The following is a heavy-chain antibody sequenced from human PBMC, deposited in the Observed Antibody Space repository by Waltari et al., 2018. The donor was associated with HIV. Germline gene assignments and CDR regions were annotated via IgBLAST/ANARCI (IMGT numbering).Heavy chain of an antibody. J-gene: IGHJ3*02. CDR1: GGSIRSSSHY. CDR2: LYYTGTT. CDR3: ARLSETGGITFGSAFDI. D-gene: IGHD2-8*02. V-gene: IGHV4-39*01. Sequence: QLHLQESGPGLVKPPETLSLTCTVSGGSIRSSSHYWGWVRQAPGKGLEWIGSLYYTGTTHYNPSPKSRVRMSVDTSNNQFSLNLASVTAADTALYYCARLSETGGITFGSAFDIWGQGTMVTASS.